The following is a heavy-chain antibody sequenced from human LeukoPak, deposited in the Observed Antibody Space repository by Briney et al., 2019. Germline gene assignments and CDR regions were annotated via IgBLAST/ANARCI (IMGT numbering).Heavy chain of an antibody. CDR3: ARGAGGTRYYDFWSGYYTGFQH. J-gene: IGHJ1*01. CDR2: IIPIFGTA. Sequence: SVKVSCKASGGTFSSYAISWVRQAPGQGLEWMGGIIPIFGTANYVQKFQGRVTITADESTSTAYMELSSLRSEDTAVYYCARGAGGTRYYDFWSGYYTGFQHWGQGTLVTVSS. D-gene: IGHD3-3*01. CDR1: GGTFSSYA. V-gene: IGHV1-69*13.